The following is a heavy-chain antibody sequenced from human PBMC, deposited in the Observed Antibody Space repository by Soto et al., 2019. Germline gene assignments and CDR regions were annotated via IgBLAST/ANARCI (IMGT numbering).Heavy chain of an antibody. CDR1: GGSISSSSYY. V-gene: IGHV4-39*01. J-gene: IGHJ5*02. Sequence: QLQLQESGPGLVKPSETLSLTCTVSGGSISSSSYYWGWIRQPPGKGLEWIGSIYYSGSTYYNPSLKSRDTISVETSKTQFSLQLTSVTAAATAVYYCGRRSFICSGGSCYSRGGFDPWGQGTRVTVSS. CDR3: GRRSFICSGGSCYSRGGFDP. D-gene: IGHD2-15*01. CDR2: IYYSGST.